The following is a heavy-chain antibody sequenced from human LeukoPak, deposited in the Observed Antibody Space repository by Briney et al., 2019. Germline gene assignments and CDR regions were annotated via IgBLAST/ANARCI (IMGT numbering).Heavy chain of an antibody. CDR1: GGSISSYY. D-gene: IGHD6-13*01. Sequence: SETLSLTCTVSGGSISSYYWSWIRQPPGKGLEWIGCIYYSGSTNYNPSLKSRVTISVDTSKNQFSLKLSSVTAADTAVYYCARQRLAAAGSSHFDYWGQGTLVTVSS. CDR3: ARQRLAAAGSSHFDY. V-gene: IGHV4-59*08. J-gene: IGHJ4*02. CDR2: IYYSGST.